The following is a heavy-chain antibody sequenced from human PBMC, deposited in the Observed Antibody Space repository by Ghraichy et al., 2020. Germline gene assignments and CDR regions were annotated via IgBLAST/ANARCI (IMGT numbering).Heavy chain of an antibody. CDR3: ARDSYGSGRGNYGMDV. CDR1: GFTFSSYN. J-gene: IGHJ6*02. Sequence: GGSLRLSCAASGFTFSSYNMHWVRQAPGKGLEWVSYISSPSSTIYYADSVKGRFPISRDNARNSLFLQVNSLRDEDTAVYYCARDSYGSGRGNYGMDVWGQGTTVTVSS. CDR2: ISSPSSTI. D-gene: IGHD3-10*01. V-gene: IGHV3-48*02.